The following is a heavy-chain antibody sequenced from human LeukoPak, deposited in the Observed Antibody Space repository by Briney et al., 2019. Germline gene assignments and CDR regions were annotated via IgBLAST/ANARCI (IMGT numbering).Heavy chain of an antibody. Sequence: GGSLRLSCAASGFTFSSYAMHWVRQAPGKGLEWVAVISYDGSNKYYADSVKGRFTISRDNSKNTLYLQMNSLRAEDTAVYYCARAFDYYDSSGRFDYWGQGTLVTVSS. CDR3: ARAFDYYDSSGRFDY. CDR2: ISYDGSNK. J-gene: IGHJ4*02. V-gene: IGHV3-30*04. D-gene: IGHD3-22*01. CDR1: GFTFSSYA.